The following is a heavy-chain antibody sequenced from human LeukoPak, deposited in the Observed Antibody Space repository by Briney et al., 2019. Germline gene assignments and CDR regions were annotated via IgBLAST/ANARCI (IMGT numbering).Heavy chain of an antibody. CDR1: GGSISSYY. CDR3: ARTHSSSYYYGMDV. D-gene: IGHD6-13*01. V-gene: IGHV4-59*12. Sequence: PSETLSLTCTVSGGSISSYYWSWIRQPPGKGLEWIGYIYYSGSTNYNPSLKSRVTISVDTSKNQFSLKLSSVTAADTAVYYCARTHSSSYYYGMDVWGQGTTVTVSS. J-gene: IGHJ6*02. CDR2: IYYSGST.